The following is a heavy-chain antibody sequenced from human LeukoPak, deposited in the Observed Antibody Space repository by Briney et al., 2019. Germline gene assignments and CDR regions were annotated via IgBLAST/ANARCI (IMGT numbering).Heavy chain of an antibody. CDR1: GFTFSSYG. J-gene: IGHJ6*03. CDR2: IRYDGGNK. V-gene: IGHV3-30*02. D-gene: IGHD3-3*01. CDR3: AKVGRYDFWSGFYYYYMDV. Sequence: GGSLRLSCAASGFTFSSYGMHWVRQAPGKGLEWVAFIRYDGGNKYYADSVKGRFTISRDNSKSTLYLQMNSLRAEDTAVYYCAKVGRYDFWSGFYYYYMDVWGKGTTVTVSS.